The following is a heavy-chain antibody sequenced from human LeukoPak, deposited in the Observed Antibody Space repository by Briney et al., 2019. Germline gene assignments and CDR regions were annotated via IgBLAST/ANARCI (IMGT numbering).Heavy chain of an antibody. CDR1: GFTFSGYY. CDR3: AREATIFGVELTQVGVHY. Sequence: GGSLRLSCAASGFTFSGYYMSWIRQAPGKGLEWVSYISSSGSTIYYADSVKGRFTISRDNAKNSLYLQMNSLRAEDTAVYYCAREATIFGVELTQVGVHYWGQGTLVTVSS. CDR2: ISSSGSTI. D-gene: IGHD3-3*01. J-gene: IGHJ4*02. V-gene: IGHV3-11*04.